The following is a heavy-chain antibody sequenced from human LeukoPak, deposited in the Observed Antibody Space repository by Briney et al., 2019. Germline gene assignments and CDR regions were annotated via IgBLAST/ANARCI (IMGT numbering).Heavy chain of an antibody. CDR2: INHGGST. Sequence: SETLSLTCAVYGGSFSGYYWSWIRQPPGKGLEWIGEINHGGSTNYNPSLKSRVTISVDTSKNQFSLKLSSVTAADTAVYYCARDEYCSGGSCFYYFDYWGQGTLVTVSS. CDR1: GGSFSGYY. V-gene: IGHV4-34*01. D-gene: IGHD2-15*01. CDR3: ARDEYCSGGSCFYYFDY. J-gene: IGHJ4*02.